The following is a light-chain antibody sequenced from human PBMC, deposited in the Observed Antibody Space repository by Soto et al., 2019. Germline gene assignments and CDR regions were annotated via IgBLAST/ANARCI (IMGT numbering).Light chain of an antibody. CDR3: QQSYSIPIT. CDR2: TAS. V-gene: IGKV1-39*01. J-gene: IGKJ5*01. Sequence: DVQMTESPSSLSASLGDRATITCRASQSISSYLNWYQQKAGKAPKLLIFTASSLHSGVPSRFNGSGSGTDFTLTISSLQPEDFANYDCQQSYSIPITFGQGTRLEI. CDR1: QSISSY.